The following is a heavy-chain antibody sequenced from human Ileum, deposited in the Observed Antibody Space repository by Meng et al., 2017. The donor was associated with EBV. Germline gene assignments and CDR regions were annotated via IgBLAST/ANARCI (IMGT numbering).Heavy chain of an antibody. V-gene: IGHV4-4*02. CDR2: TSHSGST. Sequence: QVRRRGAGPGLSKPSATLSLTCAGSGGSISRSDWWSWVRQPPGKGLEWIGETSHSGSTNYSPSLKSRVTISLDKSKNQLSLKLNSVTAADTAVYYCASSDYYRSDYWGQGTLVTVSS. CDR1: GGSISRSDW. D-gene: IGHD3-22*01. CDR3: ASSDYYRSDY. J-gene: IGHJ4*02.